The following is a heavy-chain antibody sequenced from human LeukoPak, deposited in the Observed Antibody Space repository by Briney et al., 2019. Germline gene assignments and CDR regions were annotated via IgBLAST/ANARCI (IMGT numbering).Heavy chain of an antibody. CDR1: GGSISSYY. CDR2: IYYSGST. CDR3: ARQVVVIGDAFDI. D-gene: IGHD3-22*01. J-gene: IGHJ3*02. V-gene: IGHV4-59*08. Sequence: ASETLSLTCTVSGGSISSYYWSWIRQPPGKGLEWVGYIYYSGSTNYNPSLKGRVTISVDTSKNQFSLKLSSVTAADTAVYYCARQVVVIGDAFDIWGQGTMVTVSS.